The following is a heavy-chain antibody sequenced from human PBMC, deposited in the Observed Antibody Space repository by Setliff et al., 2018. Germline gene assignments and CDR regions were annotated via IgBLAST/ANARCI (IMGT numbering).Heavy chain of an antibody. CDR2: MNPNSGNT. Sequence: ASVTVSCQASGYTFTSYDINWVRQATGQGLEWMGWMNPNSGNTGYAQKFQGRVAMTRNTSISTAYMELSSLRSEDTAVYYCARDAEGPYWNFPLGNWGQGTLVTVSS. CDR1: GYTFTSYD. J-gene: IGHJ4*02. D-gene: IGHD1-7*01. V-gene: IGHV1-8*02. CDR3: ARDAEGPYWNFPLGN.